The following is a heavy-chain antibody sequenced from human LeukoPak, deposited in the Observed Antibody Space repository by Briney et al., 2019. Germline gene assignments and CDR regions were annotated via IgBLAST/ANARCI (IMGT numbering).Heavy chain of an antibody. CDR2: ISSNGGST. D-gene: IGHD1-7*01. V-gene: IGHV3-64*01. J-gene: IGHJ4*02. CDR3: AKVSTGYNWNYGY. CDR1: GFTFSSYG. Sequence: RSLTLSCTASGFTFSSYGMHWIRQAPGKGLEYISYISSNGGSTYYANSVKRRFTISRNNYKNALYPQMASLTADDMAVYDCAKVSTGYNWNYGYWGQGTLVTVSS.